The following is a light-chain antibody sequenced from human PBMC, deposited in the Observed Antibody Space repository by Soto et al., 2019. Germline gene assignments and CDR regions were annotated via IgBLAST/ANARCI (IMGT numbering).Light chain of an antibody. CDR2: AAD. CDR1: PSIGSY. Sequence: RLTQSPSLLSASVGDRVTITCRASPSIGSYLTWYQHNPGEAPKLLIFAADTLKYGVPSRFSGSGSDKDCTLTVTSLQPEDFATYYCQQNYDVPYTFGQGTRLEIK. V-gene: IGKV1-39*01. CDR3: QQNYDVPYT. J-gene: IGKJ2*01.